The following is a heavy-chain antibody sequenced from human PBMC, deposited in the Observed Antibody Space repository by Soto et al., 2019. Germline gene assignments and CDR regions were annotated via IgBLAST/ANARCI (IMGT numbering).Heavy chain of an antibody. J-gene: IGHJ5*02. D-gene: IGHD5-12*01. CDR2: IIPIFGTA. CDR1: GGTFSSYA. CDR3: ASRDRDGYNGGFDT. V-gene: IGHV1-69*13. Sequence: SVKVSCKASGGTFSSYAISWVRQAPGQGLEWMGGIIPIFGTANYAQKFQGRVTITADESTSTAYMELSSLRSEDTAVYYCASRDRDGYNGGFDTWGQGTLVTVSS.